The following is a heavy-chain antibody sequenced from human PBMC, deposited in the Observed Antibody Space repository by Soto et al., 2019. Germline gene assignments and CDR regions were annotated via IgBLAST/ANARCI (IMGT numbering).Heavy chain of an antibody. CDR3: AKDLLGPGRAYGMDV. CDR2: ISYDGSTK. V-gene: IGHV3-30*18. Sequence: QVQLVEAGGGVVQPGRSLRLSCAASGFTFSSYGMHWVRQAPGKGLEWVAVISYDGSTKYYADSVKGRFTISRDNSKNTLYLQMNSLRAEDTAVYYCAKDLLGPGRAYGMDVWGQGTTVTVSS. CDR1: GFTFSSYG. D-gene: IGHD7-27*01. J-gene: IGHJ6*02.